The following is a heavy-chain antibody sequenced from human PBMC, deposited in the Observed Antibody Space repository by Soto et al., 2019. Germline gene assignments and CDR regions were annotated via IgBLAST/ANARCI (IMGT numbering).Heavy chain of an antibody. J-gene: IGHJ4*02. V-gene: IGHV3-23*01. CDR3: ATFGVVVVSAAMTYFDS. CDR1: GITFSTHA. Sequence: EVQLLESGGGLVQPGGSLRISCAVSGITFSTHAMSWVRQPPGKGLEWVSAISSSGAGTYYADSVKGRFTISRDNSNNPLSPRMASLRAEDTAVYYFATFGVVVVSAAMTYFDSWGQGTVVAFSS. CDR2: ISSSGAGT. D-gene: IGHD2-2*01.